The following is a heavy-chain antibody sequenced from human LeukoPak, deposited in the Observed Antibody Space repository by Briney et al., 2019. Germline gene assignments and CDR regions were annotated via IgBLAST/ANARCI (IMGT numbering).Heavy chain of an antibody. CDR1: GGSISSYY. Sequence: SETLSLTCTVSGGSISSYYWSWIRQPPGKGLEWIGYIYYSGSTNYNPSLKSRVTISVDTSKNQFSLKLSSVTAADTAVYYCARDRGYNQGGYYYGMDVWGQGTTVTVSS. V-gene: IGHV4-59*01. CDR2: IYYSGST. D-gene: IGHD5-24*01. J-gene: IGHJ6*02. CDR3: ARDRGYNQGGYYYGMDV.